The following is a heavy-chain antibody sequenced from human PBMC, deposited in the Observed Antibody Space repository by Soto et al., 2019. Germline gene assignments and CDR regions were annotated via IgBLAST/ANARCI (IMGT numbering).Heavy chain of an antibody. CDR2: INPNSGGT. CDR3: ARDRGYYGSGSYAGYYYMDV. Sequence: QVQLVQSGAEVKKPGASVKVSCKASGYTFTGYYMHWVRQAPGQGLEWMGWINPNSGGTNYAQKFQGWVTMTRDTSISTAYMELSRLRSDDTAVYYCARDRGYYGSGSYAGYYYMDVWGKGTTVTVSS. D-gene: IGHD3-10*01. V-gene: IGHV1-2*04. CDR1: GYTFTGYY. J-gene: IGHJ6*03.